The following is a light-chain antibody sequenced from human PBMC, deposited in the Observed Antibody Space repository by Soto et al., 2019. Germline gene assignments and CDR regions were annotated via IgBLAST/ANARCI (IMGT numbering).Light chain of an antibody. J-gene: IGKJ3*01. CDR1: QSISTTY. CDR3: QHYGYSAPFT. V-gene: IGKV3-20*01. Sequence: EVVLTQYPGTLSLSPGERATLSCRTSQSISTTYLAWYQQKPGQAPRLLMSRTSRRATGIPDRFSGSGSGTDFTLSISRLEPEDFAVYYCQHYGYSAPFTFGPGTKVDVK. CDR2: RTS.